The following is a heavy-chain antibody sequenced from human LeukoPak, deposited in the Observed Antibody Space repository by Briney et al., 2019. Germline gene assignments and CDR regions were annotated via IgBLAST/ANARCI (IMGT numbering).Heavy chain of an antibody. V-gene: IGHV1-46*01. Sequence: GASVKVSCRASGYTFTNYYMHWVRQAPGQGLEWMGIINPSGGSTTYAQKFQDRVTMTRDMSTSTVYMELSRLRSEDTAVYYCARNRWLDCWGHGTLVTVPS. CDR1: GYTFTNYY. J-gene: IGHJ4*01. CDR3: ARNRWLDC. D-gene: IGHD5-24*01. CDR2: INPSGGST.